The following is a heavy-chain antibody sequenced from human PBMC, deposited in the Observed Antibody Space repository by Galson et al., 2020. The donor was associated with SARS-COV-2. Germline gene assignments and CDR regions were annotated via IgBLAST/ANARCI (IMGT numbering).Heavy chain of an antibody. CDR2: IFSNDEK. Sequence: SGPTLVKPTETLTLTCTVSGFSLSNPRMGVSWIRQPPGKALEWLAHIFSNDEKAYSTSLKNRLTISKDTSTSQVVLTMTNMDPVDTATYYCARAPRDSSSWFGLFDYWGQGALVIVSS. V-gene: IGHV2-26*01. J-gene: IGHJ4*02. CDR1: GFSLSNPRMG. D-gene: IGHD6-13*01. CDR3: ARAPRDSSSWFGLFDY.